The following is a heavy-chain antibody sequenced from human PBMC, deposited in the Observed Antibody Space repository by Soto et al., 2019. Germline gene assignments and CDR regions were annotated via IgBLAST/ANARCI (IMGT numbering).Heavy chain of an antibody. CDR1: GGSISSGGYY. J-gene: IGHJ6*02. CDR3: ARAAGIAAAGGLRGYYFSYGMDV. V-gene: IGHV4-31*03. CDR2: IYYSGST. D-gene: IGHD6-13*01. Sequence: QVQLQESGPGLVKPSQTLSLTCTVSGGSISSGGYYWSWIRQHPGKGLEWIGYIYYSGSTYYNPSLKSRVTISVDTSKNQFSLKLSSVTAADTAVYYCARAAGIAAAGGLRGYYFSYGMDVWGQGTTVTVSS.